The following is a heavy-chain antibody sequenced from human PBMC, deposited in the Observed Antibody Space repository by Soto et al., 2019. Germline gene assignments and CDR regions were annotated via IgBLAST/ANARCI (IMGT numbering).Heavy chain of an antibody. Sequence: QMQLVQSGPEVKKPGTSVKVSCKASGFTFTSSAVQWVRQARGQRLEWIGWIVVGSGNTNYAQKFQERVTITRDTSTSTAYMELSSLRSEDTAVYYCAATGRTTRAFDIWGQGTMVTVSS. V-gene: IGHV1-58*01. D-gene: IGHD3-10*01. J-gene: IGHJ3*02. CDR1: GFTFTSSA. CDR3: AATGRTTRAFDI. CDR2: IVVGSGNT.